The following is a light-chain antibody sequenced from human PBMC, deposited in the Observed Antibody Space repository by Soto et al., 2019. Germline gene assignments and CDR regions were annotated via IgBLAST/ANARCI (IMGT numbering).Light chain of an antibody. CDR3: EQHVNSVYI. CDR1: QTIIGNY. J-gene: IGKJ2*01. V-gene: IGKV3-20*01. Sequence: ESVLTQSPGTLSLSPGERATLSCRASQTIIGNYLAWYQQKPGQAPRVLIYCASHRATGVPDRFSGSYSGTDFSLTITRLEPEDFAVYYWEQHVNSVYIFGQGTRLEIK. CDR2: CAS.